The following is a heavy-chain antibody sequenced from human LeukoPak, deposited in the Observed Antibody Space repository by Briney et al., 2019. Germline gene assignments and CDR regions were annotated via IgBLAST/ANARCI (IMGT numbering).Heavy chain of an antibody. CDR2: IYYSGST. D-gene: IGHD3-10*01. V-gene: IGHV4-39*07. CDR3: ARVVLLWFGEAYNWFDP. CDR1: GFTFSSYS. Sequence: AGGSLRLSCAASGFTFSSYSMNWVRQAPGKGLEWIGSIYYSGSTYYNPSLKSRATISVDTSKNQFSLKLSSVTAADTAVYYCARVVLLWFGEAYNWFDPWGQGTLVTVSS. J-gene: IGHJ5*02.